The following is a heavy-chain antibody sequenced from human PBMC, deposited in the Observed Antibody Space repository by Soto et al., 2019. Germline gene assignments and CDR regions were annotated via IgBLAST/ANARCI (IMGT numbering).Heavy chain of an antibody. CDR3: TSSPFGVVNDY. J-gene: IGHJ4*02. V-gene: IGHV4-4*07. CDR1: GGSIFSYY. Sequence: SETLSLTCTVSGGSIFSYYWNWIRQPAGKGLEWIGRIYTSGSINYNPSLKSRVTMSVDTSKNQFPLILTSVTAADTAVYFCTSSPFGVVNDYWGQGTLVTVSS. D-gene: IGHD3-3*01. CDR2: IYTSGSI.